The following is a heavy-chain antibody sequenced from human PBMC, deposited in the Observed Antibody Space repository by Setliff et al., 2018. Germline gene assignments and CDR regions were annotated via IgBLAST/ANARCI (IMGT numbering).Heavy chain of an antibody. CDR3: TTEQVYSSSWHNDY. CDR2: IKEDGSEK. Sequence: PGGSLRLSCAASRFTFSNYWMSWVRQAPGKGLEWVANIKEDGSEKYYVDSVKGRFTISRDNAKNSLDLQMDSLRGEDTAVYYCTTEQVYSSSWHNDYWGQGTLVTVSS. V-gene: IGHV3-7*01. D-gene: IGHD6-13*01. J-gene: IGHJ4*02. CDR1: RFTFSNYW.